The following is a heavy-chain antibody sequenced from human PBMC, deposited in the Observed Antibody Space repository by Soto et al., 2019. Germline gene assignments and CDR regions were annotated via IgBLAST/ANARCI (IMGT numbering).Heavy chain of an antibody. J-gene: IGHJ4*02. CDR2: IYYSGNT. CDR3: ARANSRTYYFDY. D-gene: IGHD6-13*01. CDR1: GGSISSYY. Sequence: QVQLQESGPGLVKPSETLSLTCTVSGGSISSYYWSWIRQPPGKGLEWIGYIYYSGNTNYNPSPMSRVTLPVDTSKTQFGLKLSTVAAADSAVYYCARANSRTYYFDYWGQGTLVTVSS. V-gene: IGHV4-59*01.